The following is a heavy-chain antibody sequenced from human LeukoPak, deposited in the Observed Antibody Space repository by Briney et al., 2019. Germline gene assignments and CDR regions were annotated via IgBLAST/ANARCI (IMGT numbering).Heavy chain of an antibody. Sequence: GGSLRLSCAVSGFSVTNNYMSWVRQAPGKGLEWVSIIYGGGSTYYADSVKGRFTISRDNSTNTLYLQMNSLRAEDTAVYYCARTISSNWYYFDCWGQGILVTISS. V-gene: IGHV3-53*01. CDR2: IYGGGST. D-gene: IGHD6-13*01. J-gene: IGHJ4*02. CDR3: ARTISSNWYYFDC. CDR1: GFSVTNNY.